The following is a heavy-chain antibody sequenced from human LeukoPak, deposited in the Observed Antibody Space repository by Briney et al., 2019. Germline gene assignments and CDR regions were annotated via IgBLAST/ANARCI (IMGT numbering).Heavy chain of an antibody. J-gene: IGHJ4*02. V-gene: IGHV4-4*07. D-gene: IGHD6-13*01. CDR3: ARGGAAPGIFDY. CDR2: VDTSGNT. CDR1: GASISGSY. Sequence: SETLSLTCTVSGASISGSYWSWLRQPAGKGLEWIGRVDTSGNTNYNPPLKSRVTMSVDTSKNQFSLNLSSLTAADTAVYFCARGGAAPGIFDYWGQGTLATVSS.